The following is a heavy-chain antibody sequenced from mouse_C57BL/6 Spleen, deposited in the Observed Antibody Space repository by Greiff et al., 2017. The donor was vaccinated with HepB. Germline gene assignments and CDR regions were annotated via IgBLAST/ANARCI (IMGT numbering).Heavy chain of an antibody. Sequence: VKLMESGAELARPGASVKLSCKASGYTFTSYGISWVKQRTGQGLEWIGEIYPRSGNTYYNEKFKGKATLTADKSSSTAYMELRSLTSEDSAVYFCARKGGYYGSSHQAWFAYWGQGTLVTVSA. J-gene: IGHJ3*01. D-gene: IGHD1-1*01. CDR3: ARKGGYYGSSHQAWFAY. CDR1: GYTFTSYG. V-gene: IGHV1-81*01. CDR2: IYPRSGNT.